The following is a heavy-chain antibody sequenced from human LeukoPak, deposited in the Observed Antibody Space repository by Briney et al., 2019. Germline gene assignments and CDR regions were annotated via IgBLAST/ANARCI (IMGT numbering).Heavy chain of an antibody. Sequence: SGTLSLTCAVSGGSISSGGYSWSWIRQPPGKGLEWIGYIYQSGSTYYNPSLKSRVTISVDRSKNQFSLKLSSVTAADTGIYYCATGTGYCSGGGCYDYWGQGTLVTVSS. CDR1: GGSISSGGYS. J-gene: IGHJ4*02. V-gene: IGHV4-30-2*01. CDR2: IYQSGST. CDR3: ATGTGYCSGGGCYDY. D-gene: IGHD2-15*01.